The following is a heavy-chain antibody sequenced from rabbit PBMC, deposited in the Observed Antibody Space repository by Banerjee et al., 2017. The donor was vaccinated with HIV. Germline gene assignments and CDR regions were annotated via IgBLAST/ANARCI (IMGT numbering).Heavy chain of an antibody. J-gene: IGHJ3*01. V-gene: IGHV1S45*01. CDR3: ARRDSGTSSSYKL. D-gene: IGHD1-1*01. Sequence: QEQLEESGGDLVKPEGSLTLTCTASGFSFSSSYCMCWVRQAPGKGLEWIACTCIATGNIYYASWAKGRFTISKTSSTTVTLQMTSLTAADTATYFCARRDSGTSSSYKLWGQGTLVTVS. CDR1: GFSFSSSYC. CDR2: TCIATGNI.